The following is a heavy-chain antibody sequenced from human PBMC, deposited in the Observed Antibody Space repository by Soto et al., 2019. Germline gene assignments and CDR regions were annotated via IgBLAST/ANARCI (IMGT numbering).Heavy chain of an antibody. D-gene: IGHD2-2*01. CDR3: ARSGYCSSTSCYAIGAQVGY. CDR1: GFTFSSYS. CDR2: ISSSSSYI. Sequence: GGSLRLSCAASGFTFSSYSMNLVRQAPGKGREWVSSISSSSSYIYYADSVKGRFTISRDNAKNSLYLQMNSLRAEDTAVYYCARSGYCSSTSCYAIGAQVGYWGQGTLVTVSS. J-gene: IGHJ4*02. V-gene: IGHV3-21*01.